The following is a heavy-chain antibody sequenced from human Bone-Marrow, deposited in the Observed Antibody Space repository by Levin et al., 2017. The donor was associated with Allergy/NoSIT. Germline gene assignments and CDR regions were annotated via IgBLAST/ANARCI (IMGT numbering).Heavy chain of an antibody. Sequence: ASETLSLTCVVSGGSISRSNWWSWVRQPPGKGLEWIGEIYYSGSTNYNPSFQSRATLSVDASNNQFSLTLTSVTAADTAVYYCARLPNWQYYCFDYWGPGTEVTVSS. CDR1: GGSISRSNW. CDR2: IYYSGST. D-gene: IGHD2/OR15-2a*01. V-gene: IGHV4-4*02. J-gene: IGHJ4*02. CDR3: ARLPNWQYYCFDY.